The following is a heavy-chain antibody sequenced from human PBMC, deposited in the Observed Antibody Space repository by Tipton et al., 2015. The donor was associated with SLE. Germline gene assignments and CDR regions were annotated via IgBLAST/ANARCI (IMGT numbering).Heavy chain of an antibody. CDR2: IHNSANT. J-gene: IGHJ4*02. Sequence: TLSLTCSVSGASIRDSFSYWGWIRQPPGKGLEWIGYIHNSANTKYNPSLGSRVAISVDTSKNQFSLKLNSVTAADTAVYYCARHSGGTEWYVYWGQGIRVTVSS. CDR3: ARHSGGTEWYVY. V-gene: IGHV4-61*05. D-gene: IGHD3-3*01. CDR1: GASIRDSFSY.